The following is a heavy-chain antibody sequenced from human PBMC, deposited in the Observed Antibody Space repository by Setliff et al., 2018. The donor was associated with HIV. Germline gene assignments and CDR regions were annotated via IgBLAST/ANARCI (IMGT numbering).Heavy chain of an antibody. CDR1: GGTVRKYS. CDR2: IIPIFGST. J-gene: IGHJ4*02. CDR3: VKGAGGYYGY. Sequence: ASVKVSCKASGGTVRKYSISWVRQAPGQGLEWMGGIIPIFGSTTRAQVRDRVTMTRDTSISTAYMELNRLTSDDTALYYCVKGAGGYYGYWSQGALVTVSS. D-gene: IGHD2-15*01. V-gene: IGHV1-2*02.